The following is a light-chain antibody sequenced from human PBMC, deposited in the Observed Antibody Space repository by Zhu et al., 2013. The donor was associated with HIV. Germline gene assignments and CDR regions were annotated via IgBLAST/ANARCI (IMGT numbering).Light chain of an antibody. Sequence: EIVLTQSPGTLSLSPGESATLSCRASQSVSSYLAWYQQKPGQAPRLLIYDASNRATGLPARFSGSGSGTDFTLTISSLEPEDFAVYYCQQRSNWPVTFGQGTRLEIK. CDR3: QQRSNWPVT. CDR1: QSVSSY. V-gene: IGKV3-11*01. CDR2: DAS. J-gene: IGKJ5*01.